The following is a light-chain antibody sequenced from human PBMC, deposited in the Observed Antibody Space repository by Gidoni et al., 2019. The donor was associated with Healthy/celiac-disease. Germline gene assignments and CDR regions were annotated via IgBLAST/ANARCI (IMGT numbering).Light chain of an antibody. V-gene: IGLV2-14*01. CDR3: SSYTSSSTLV. CDR1: SSDVGGYNY. Sequence: QSALPQPAAVSGCPRQSITISCNGTSSDVGGYNYVSWYQQHPGKAPKLMIYEVSNRPSGVSNRFSGSKSGNTASLTISGLQAEDEADYYCSSYTSSSTLVFGGGTKLTVL. J-gene: IGLJ2*01. CDR2: EVS.